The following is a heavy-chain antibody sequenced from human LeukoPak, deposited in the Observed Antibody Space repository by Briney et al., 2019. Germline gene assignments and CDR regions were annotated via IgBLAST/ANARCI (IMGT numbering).Heavy chain of an antibody. Sequence: SETLSLTCTVSSGSISTSNYYWGWVRQPPGKALEWIGNIFYSGSTYYSPSLKSRVTISLDTSRNQFSLKLSSVTAADTAVYYCAATTMGYDVKGGGQGTLVTVSS. D-gene: IGHD3-10*02. J-gene: IGHJ4*02. V-gene: IGHV4-39*07. CDR2: IFYSGST. CDR1: SGSISTSNYY. CDR3: AATTMGYDVKG.